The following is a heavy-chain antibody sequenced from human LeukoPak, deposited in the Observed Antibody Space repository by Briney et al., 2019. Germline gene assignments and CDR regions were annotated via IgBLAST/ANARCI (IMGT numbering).Heavy chain of an antibody. D-gene: IGHD3-10*01. J-gene: IGHJ5*02. V-gene: IGHV3-30*04. Sequence: QTGRSLRLSCAASGFTFSSYAMHWVRQAPGKGLEWVAVISYDGSNKYYADSVKGRFTISGDNSKNTLYLQMNSLRAEDTAVYYCARDLSGSGSYYNWFDPWGQGTLVTVSS. CDR1: GFTFSSYA. CDR3: ARDLSGSGSYYNWFDP. CDR2: ISYDGSNK.